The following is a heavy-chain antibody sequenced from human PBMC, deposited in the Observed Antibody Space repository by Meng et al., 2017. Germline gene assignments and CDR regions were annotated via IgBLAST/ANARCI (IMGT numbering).Heavy chain of an antibody. CDR1: GGTFSSYA. J-gene: IGHJ4*02. V-gene: IGHV1-3*01. Sequence: QVQLVQSGAEVKKPGSSMKVSCKASGGTFSSYAISWVRQAPGQGLEWMGWINAGNGNTKYSQKFQGRVTITRDTSASTAYMELSSLRSEDTAVYYCARNIDYWGQGTLVTVSS. CDR3: ARNIDY. CDR2: INAGNGNT.